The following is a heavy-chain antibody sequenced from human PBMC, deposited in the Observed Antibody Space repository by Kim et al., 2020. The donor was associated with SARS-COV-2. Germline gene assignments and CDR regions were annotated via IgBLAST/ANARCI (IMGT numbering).Heavy chain of an antibody. D-gene: IGHD4-17*01. CDR2: ISWNSGNI. CDR3: AKDNFGVLDY. V-gene: IGHV3-9*01. J-gene: IGHJ4*02. Sequence: GGSLRLSCAASGFTFGDFAMHWVRQAPGKGLEWVSSISWNSGNIKYVGSVKGRFTISRDNPNNFLYLQMHSLRAEDTALYYCAKDNFGVLDYWGRGTLVTVPS. CDR1: GFTFGDFA.